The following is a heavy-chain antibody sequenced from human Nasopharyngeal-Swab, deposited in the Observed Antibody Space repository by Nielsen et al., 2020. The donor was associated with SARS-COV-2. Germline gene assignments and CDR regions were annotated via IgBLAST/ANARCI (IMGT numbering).Heavy chain of an antibody. D-gene: IGHD6-13*01. CDR2: IYYSGST. Sequence: SETLSLTCTVSGGSISSGGYYWSWIRQHPGKGLEWIGYIYYSGSTYYNPSLKSRVTISVDTSKNQFSLKLSSVTAADTAVYYCARSKKQQLTLVDYWGQGTLVTVCS. CDR1: GGSISSGGYY. J-gene: IGHJ4*02. V-gene: IGHV4-31*03. CDR3: ARSKKQQLTLVDY.